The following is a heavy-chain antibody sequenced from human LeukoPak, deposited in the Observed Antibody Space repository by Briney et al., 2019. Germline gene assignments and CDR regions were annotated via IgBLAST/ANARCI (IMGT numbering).Heavy chain of an antibody. D-gene: IGHD3-3*01. CDR1: RFTFMNYW. Sequence: GGSLRLSCVASRFTFMNYWTGWVRQAPGKGLEWVANVEQYESEKYYVDSVKGRFSISRDSAKNSLYLQMNSLRAEDTAVYYCARGFRRSGYKTHYYYFMDVWGKGTTVTVSS. V-gene: IGHV3-7*01. CDR3: ARGFRRSGYKTHYYYFMDV. CDR2: VEQYESEK. J-gene: IGHJ6*03.